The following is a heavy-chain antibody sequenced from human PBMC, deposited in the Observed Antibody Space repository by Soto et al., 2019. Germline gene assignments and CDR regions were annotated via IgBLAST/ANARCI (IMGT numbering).Heavy chain of an antibody. J-gene: IGHJ4*01. V-gene: IGHV3-11*01. CDR1: GFTFSDYY. D-gene: IGHD3-22*01. Sequence: PGGSLRLSCASSGFTFSDYYMSWIRQAPGKGLEWVAYISAGGSDIYYGDSVKGRLTVSRDNTKKSLYLQMSNLRADDTAIYYCASLPQGYYDRSGRLVDYWGHGTLVTVSS. CDR3: ASLPQGYYDRSGRLVDY. CDR2: ISAGGSDI.